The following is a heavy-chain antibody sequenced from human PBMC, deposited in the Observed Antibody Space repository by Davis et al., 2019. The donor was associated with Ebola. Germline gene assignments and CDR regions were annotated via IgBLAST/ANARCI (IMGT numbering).Heavy chain of an antibody. J-gene: IGHJ4*02. Sequence: GESLKISCAASGFTFSSYSMNWVRQAPGKGLEWVSSISSSSSYIYYADSVKGRFTISRDNAKNSLYLQMNSLRAEDTAVYYCAKDPPTSGGALFYWGQGTLVTVSS. V-gene: IGHV3-21*04. CDR1: GFTFSSYS. D-gene: IGHD2-15*01. CDR2: ISSSSSYI. CDR3: AKDPPTSGGALFY.